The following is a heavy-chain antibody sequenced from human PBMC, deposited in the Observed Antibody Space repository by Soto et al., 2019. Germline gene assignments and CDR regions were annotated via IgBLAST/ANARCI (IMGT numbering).Heavy chain of an antibody. D-gene: IGHD3-3*01. CDR3: ARDLGGAIFGLDY. V-gene: IGHV3-33*01. CDR1: GFTFSSYG. CDR2: IWYDGSNK. J-gene: IGHJ4*02. Sequence: GGSLRLSCAASGFTFSSYGMHWVRQAPGKGLEWVAVIWYDGSNKYYADSVKGRFTISRDNSKNTLYLQMNSLRAEDTAVYYCARDLGGAIFGLDYWGQGTLVTVSS.